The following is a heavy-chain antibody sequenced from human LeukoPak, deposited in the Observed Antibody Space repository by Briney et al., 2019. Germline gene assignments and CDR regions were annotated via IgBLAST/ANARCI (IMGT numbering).Heavy chain of an antibody. CDR3: ARINSSGWYDFDS. J-gene: IGHJ4*02. D-gene: IGHD6-19*01. V-gene: IGHV4-59*08. CDR2: IYYRGSP. CDR1: GGSISSYH. Sequence: PSETLSLTCTVSGGSISSYHWSGIRQPPGKGVEGMGYIYYRGSPNYNPSLKSRVTISVDTSKNQFSMKLSSVTDADTAVYYCARINSSGWYDFDSWGQGTLVTVSS.